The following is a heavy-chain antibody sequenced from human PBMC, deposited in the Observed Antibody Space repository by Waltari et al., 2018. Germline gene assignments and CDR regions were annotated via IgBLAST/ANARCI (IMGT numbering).Heavy chain of an antibody. V-gene: IGHV4-59*11. CDR2: NYYSGTT. CDR1: NGPIRYHS. CDR3: ARGGGPYEFWRGYSLWFDT. D-gene: IGHD2-21*01. Sequence: QLHLQESGPGLVKPWETLSLTCRVSNGPIRYHSWRWIRPTRGQGLQWRGYNYYSGTTSYNPSLKSQLAISVDTWKNQFSLKLTSVTAADTGVYYCARGGGPYEFWRGYSLWFDTWGQGTLVTVSS. J-gene: IGHJ5*02.